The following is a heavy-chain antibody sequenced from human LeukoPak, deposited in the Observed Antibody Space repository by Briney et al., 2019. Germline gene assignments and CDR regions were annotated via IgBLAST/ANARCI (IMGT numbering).Heavy chain of an antibody. V-gene: IGHV4-34*01. Sequence: GSLRLSCAASGFTFDDYGMSWVRQAPGKGLEWIGEINHSGSTNYNPSLKSRVTISVDTSKNQFSLKLSSVTAADTAVYYCARGTSYYDFWSGGGRPWYNWFDPWGQGTLVTVSS. CDR3: ARGTSYYDFWSGGGRPWYNWFDP. J-gene: IGHJ5*02. CDR2: INHSGST. D-gene: IGHD3-3*01. CDR1: GFTFDDYG.